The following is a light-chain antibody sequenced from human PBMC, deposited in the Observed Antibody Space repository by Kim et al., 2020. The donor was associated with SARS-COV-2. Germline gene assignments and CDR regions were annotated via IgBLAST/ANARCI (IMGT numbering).Light chain of an antibody. CDR1: QSVSSSY. CDR2: GAS. J-gene: IGKJ2*01. V-gene: IGKV3-20*01. Sequence: SPGESATLSCRASQSVSSSYLAWYQQKPGQAPRLLIYGASSRATGIPDRFSGSGSGTDFTLTISRLEPEDFAVYYCQQYGSSPPATFGQGTKLEI. CDR3: QQYGSSPPAT.